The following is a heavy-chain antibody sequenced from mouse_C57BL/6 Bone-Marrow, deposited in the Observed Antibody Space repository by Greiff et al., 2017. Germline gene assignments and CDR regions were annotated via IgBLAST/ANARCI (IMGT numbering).Heavy chain of an antibody. CDR3: ACGDYDDAIDY. CDR1: GFNIKDYY. CDR2: IDPEDGDT. D-gene: IGHD2-4*01. J-gene: IGHJ4*01. V-gene: IGHV14-2*01. Sequence: EVQLQQSGAELVKPGASVKLSCTASGFNIKDYYMHWVKQRTEQGLEWIGRIDPEDGDTKYAPKFQGKATITADTSSSTAYLQLSSLTSEDDAVYYCACGDYDDAIDYWGQGTSVTVSS.